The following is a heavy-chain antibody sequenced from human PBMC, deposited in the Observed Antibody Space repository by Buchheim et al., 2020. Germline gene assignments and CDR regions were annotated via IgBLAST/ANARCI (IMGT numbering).Heavy chain of an antibody. Sequence: QVQLQQWGAGLLKPSETLSLTCAVYGGSFSGYYWSWIRQPPGKGLEWIGEINHSGSTNYNPSLKSRVTISVDTSKNQFSLKLSSVTAADTAVYYCARRRYYDRYYFDYWGQGTL. D-gene: IGHD3-22*01. CDR2: INHSGST. V-gene: IGHV4-34*01. J-gene: IGHJ4*02. CDR3: ARRRYYDRYYFDY. CDR1: GGSFSGYY.